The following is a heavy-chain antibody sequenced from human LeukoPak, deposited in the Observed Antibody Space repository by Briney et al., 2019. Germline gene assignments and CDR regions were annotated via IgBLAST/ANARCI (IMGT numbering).Heavy chain of an antibody. V-gene: IGHV1-24*01. Sequence: GASVKVSCKVSGYTLTELSMHWVRQAPGKGLEWMGGFDPEDGETIYAQKFQGRVTMTEDTSTDTAYMELSSLRSEDTAVYYCATQNAGITIFGVVTHYDYWGQGTLVTVSS. CDR1: GYTLTELS. D-gene: IGHD3-3*01. CDR3: ATQNAGITIFGVVTHYDY. J-gene: IGHJ4*02. CDR2: FDPEDGET.